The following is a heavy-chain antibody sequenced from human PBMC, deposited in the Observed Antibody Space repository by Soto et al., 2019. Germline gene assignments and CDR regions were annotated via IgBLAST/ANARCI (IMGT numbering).Heavy chain of an antibody. CDR1: GSSISSSSYY. CDR2: IYYSGST. CDR3: ASDDIVATIRHDY. Sequence: SETLSLTCTVSGSSISSSSYYWGWIRQPPGKGLEWIGSIYYSGSTYYNPSLKSRVTISVDTSKNQFSLKLSSVTAADTAVYYCASDDIVATIRHDYWGQGTLVTVSS. J-gene: IGHJ4*02. V-gene: IGHV4-39*01. D-gene: IGHD5-12*01.